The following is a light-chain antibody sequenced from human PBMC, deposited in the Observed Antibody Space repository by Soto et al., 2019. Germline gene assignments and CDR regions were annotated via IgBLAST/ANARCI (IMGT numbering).Light chain of an antibody. CDR1: RSVNNNY. J-gene: IGKJ1*01. CDR2: GAS. Sequence: EIVLTQSPGTLSLSPGERATLSCRASRSVNNNYLAWYQQKPGQAPRLLIFGASSRATGIPDRFIGSGSGTEFTLTISRLEPEDFAVYYCQQYGSSPKTFGQGTKVDIK. CDR3: QQYGSSPKT. V-gene: IGKV3-20*01.